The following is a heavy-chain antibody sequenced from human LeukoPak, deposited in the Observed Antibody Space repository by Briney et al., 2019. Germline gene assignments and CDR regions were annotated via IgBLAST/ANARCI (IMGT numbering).Heavy chain of an antibody. CDR2: IRNKANSYTT. V-gene: IGHV3-72*01. CDR3: ASSGSSSGYYYGMGY. J-gene: IGHJ4*02. Sequence: PGGSLRLSCAASGFTFSDHYMDWVRQAPGKGLEWVGRIRNKANSYTTEYAASVKGRFTISRDDSKNSLYLQMNSLKTEDTAVYYCASSGSSSGYYYGMGYWGQGTLVTVSS. D-gene: IGHD3-22*01. CDR1: GFTFSDHY.